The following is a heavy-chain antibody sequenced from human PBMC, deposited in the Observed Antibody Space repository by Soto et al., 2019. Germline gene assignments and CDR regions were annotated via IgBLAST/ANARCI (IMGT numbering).Heavy chain of an antibody. CDR2: IYYSGST. D-gene: IGHD2-15*01. J-gene: IGHJ4*02. CDR3: ARGGYCSGGSCSLITEKTKNPRVGKIYYFDY. Sequence: SETLSLTCTVSGGSISSYYWSWIRQPPGKGLEWIGYIYYSGSTNYNPSLKSRVTISVDTSKNQFSLKLSSVTAADTAVYYCARGGYCSGGSCSLITEKTKNPRVGKIYYFDYWGQGTLVTVSS. CDR1: GGSISSYY. V-gene: IGHV4-59*01.